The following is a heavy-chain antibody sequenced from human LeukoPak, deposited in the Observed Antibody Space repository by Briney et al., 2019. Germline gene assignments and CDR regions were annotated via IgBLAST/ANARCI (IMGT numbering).Heavy chain of an antibody. CDR2: ITDSGGGT. J-gene: IGHJ4*02. CDR3: AKRSALEMPTIKAFGQ. D-gene: IGHD5-24*01. V-gene: IGHV3-23*01. CDR1: GFTFSTFD. Sequence: GGSLRLSCAASGFTFSTFDMSWVRQAPGKGLEWVSSITDSGGGTYYADSVKGRFTISRDNSKNTLYLQMNSLRAEDTALYYCAKRSALEMPTIKAFGQWGQGTLVTVSS.